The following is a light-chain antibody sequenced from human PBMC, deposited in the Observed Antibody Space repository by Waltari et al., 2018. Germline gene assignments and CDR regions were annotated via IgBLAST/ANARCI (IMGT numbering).Light chain of an antibody. CDR2: SND. CDR3: ASWDDSLSGHWV. J-gene: IGLJ3*02. V-gene: IGLV1-44*01. CDR1: SSNIGGNT. Sequence: QSVLTQSPSASGTPGQRVTMSCSGSSSNIGGNTVRRYQHLQGTAPKLLIYSNDERPSGVPDRFSGSKSGTSASLAISGLQSEDEADYYCASWDDSLSGHWVFGGGTKLTVL.